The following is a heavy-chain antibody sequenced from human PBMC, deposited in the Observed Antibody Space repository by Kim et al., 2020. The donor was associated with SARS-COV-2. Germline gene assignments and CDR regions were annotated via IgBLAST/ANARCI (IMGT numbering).Heavy chain of an antibody. CDR3: ARGPAYDSSGYYPPADY. J-gene: IGHJ4*02. CDR1: GFTFSDYY. D-gene: IGHD3-22*01. V-gene: IGHV3-11*05. CDR2: ISSSSSYT. Sequence: GSLRLSCAASGFTFSDYYMSWIRQAPGKGLEWVSYISSSSSYTNYADSVKGRFTISRDNAKNSLYLQMNSLRAEDTAVYYCARGPAYDSSGYYPPADYWGQGTLVTVSS.